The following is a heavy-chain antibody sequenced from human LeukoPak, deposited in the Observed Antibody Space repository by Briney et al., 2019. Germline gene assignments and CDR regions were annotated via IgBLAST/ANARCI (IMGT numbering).Heavy chain of an antibody. CDR3: ARVSGYKNNWFDP. J-gene: IGHJ5*02. D-gene: IGHD5-24*01. CDR1: GGSISSYY. Sequence: SETLSLTCTVSGGSISSYYWSWIRQPPGKGLEWIGYIYYSGSTNYNPSLKSRVTISVDTSKNQFSLKLSSVTAADTAVYYCARVSGYKNNWFDPWGQGTLVTVSS. V-gene: IGHV4-59*08. CDR2: IYYSGST.